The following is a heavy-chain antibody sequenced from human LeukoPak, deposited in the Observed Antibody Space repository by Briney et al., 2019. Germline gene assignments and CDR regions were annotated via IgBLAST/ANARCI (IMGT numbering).Heavy chain of an antibody. Sequence: GGSLRLSCAASGFTFSSYEMNWVRQAPGKGLEWVSYIGSSGSTIYYADSVKGRFTISRDNAKNSLYLQVNSLRAEDTAVYYCARGPLGDFQAYWGQGTLVTVSS. J-gene: IGHJ4*02. CDR1: GFTFSSYE. V-gene: IGHV3-48*03. CDR2: IGSSGSTI. CDR3: ARGPLGDFQAY. D-gene: IGHD2-21*01.